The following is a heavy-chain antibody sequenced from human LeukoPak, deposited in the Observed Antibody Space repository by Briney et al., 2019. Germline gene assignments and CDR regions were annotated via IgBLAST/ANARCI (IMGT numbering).Heavy chain of an antibody. V-gene: IGHV3-49*04. CDR1: GFTFGDYA. Sequence: PGGSLRLSCTASGFTFGDYAMSWVRQAPGKGLEWVGFIRSKAYGGTTEYAASVKGRFTISRDDSKSIAYLQMNSLKTEDTAVYYCTSRAEAHMIVVGEDIWGQGTMVTVSS. CDR2: IRSKAYGGTT. CDR3: TSRAEAHMIVVGEDI. J-gene: IGHJ3*02. D-gene: IGHD3-22*01.